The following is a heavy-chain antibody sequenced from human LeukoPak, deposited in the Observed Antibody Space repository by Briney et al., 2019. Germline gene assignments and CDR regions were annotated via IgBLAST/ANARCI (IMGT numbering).Heavy chain of an antibody. J-gene: IGHJ4*02. D-gene: IGHD1-14*01. V-gene: IGHV2-5*02. CDR3: AHRLLGHNTNWYHGYFDY. CDR1: GFSLRTSGVG. Sequence: ESGPTLLKPTQTLTLTCSFSGFSLRTSGVGVGWIRQPPGKAPEWLTLIYWDDDKRYNPSLRSRLTVTKDVSKSQVVLTLSSVDSEATDTYFCAHRLLGHNTNWYHGYFDYWARGTVVTVSS. CDR2: IYWDDDK.